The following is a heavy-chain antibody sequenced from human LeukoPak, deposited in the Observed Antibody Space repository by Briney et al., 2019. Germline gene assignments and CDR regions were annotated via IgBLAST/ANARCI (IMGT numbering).Heavy chain of an antibody. D-gene: IGHD1-7*01. CDR2: IKNDGSSI. CDR1: GFTISNYR. CDR3: ARRPESGTASAYNFYGMDV. Sequence: GGSLRLSCAASGFTISNYRIHWVRQVPGEGLVWVARIKNDGSSITYADSVKGRFTISRDNAKNTVYLQMNSLRAEDTAVYHCARRPESGTASAYNFYGMDVWAKGPRSPSP. V-gene: IGHV3-74*01. J-gene: IGHJ6*02.